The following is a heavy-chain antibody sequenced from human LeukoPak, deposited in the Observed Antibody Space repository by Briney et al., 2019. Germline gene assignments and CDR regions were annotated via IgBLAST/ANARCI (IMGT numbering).Heavy chain of an antibody. V-gene: IGHV3-33*01. D-gene: IGHD6-6*01. J-gene: IGHJ4*02. Sequence: GRSLRLSCAASGLIFSNYGMHWVRQAPGKGLDWVAVVWYDGSRIYYADSVKGRFTISRDNSKNTLYLQMNSLRAEDTAVYYCARAYSSSSEANFDYWGQGTLVTVSS. CDR1: GLIFSNYG. CDR3: ARAYSSSSEANFDY. CDR2: VWYDGSRI.